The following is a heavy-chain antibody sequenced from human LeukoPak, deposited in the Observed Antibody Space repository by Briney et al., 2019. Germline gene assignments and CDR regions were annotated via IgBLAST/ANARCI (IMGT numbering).Heavy chain of an antibody. Sequence: SETLSLTCTVSGASINTYEWRWVGQPAGKGLEWIGRIFTSGSTKYNASLKRRVTISVETSKKKFSLKLRSVTAGGTAVNYCARDRYTSSSSNRYYFDYWGQGTLVTVSS. CDR3: ARDRYTSSSSNRYYFDY. J-gene: IGHJ4*02. CDR1: GASINTYE. D-gene: IGHD3-16*02. V-gene: IGHV4-4*07. CDR2: IFTSGST.